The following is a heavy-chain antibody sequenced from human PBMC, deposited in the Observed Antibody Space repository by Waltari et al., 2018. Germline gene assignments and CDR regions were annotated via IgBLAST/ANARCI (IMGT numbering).Heavy chain of an antibody. J-gene: IGHJ5*02. CDR1: GGSFSGYY. CDR2: INHSGST. V-gene: IGHV4-34*01. D-gene: IGHD3-3*01. CDR3: ARGSRESVFGVVTRFDP. Sequence: QVQLQQWGAGLLKPSETLSLTCAVYGGSFSGYYWSWIRQPPGKVLEWIGEINHSGSTNYNPSLKSRVTISVDTSKNQFSLKLSSVTAADTAVYYCARGSRESVFGVVTRFDPWGQGTLVTVSS.